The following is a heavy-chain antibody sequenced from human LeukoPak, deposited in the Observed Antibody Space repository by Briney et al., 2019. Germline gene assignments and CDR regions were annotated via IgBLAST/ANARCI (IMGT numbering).Heavy chain of an antibody. J-gene: IGHJ4*02. Sequence: GGSLRLSCTASEFTFSNFWMTWVRQAPGKGLEWVASIEKDGSDKYYVDSVTGRFTISRDNAKTSLYLQMNSRRADDTAVYYCARLSGFTETSHFDSWGQGALVTVSS. CDR1: EFTFSNFW. D-gene: IGHD6-25*01. CDR2: IEKDGSDK. V-gene: IGHV3-7*01. CDR3: ARLSGFTETSHFDS.